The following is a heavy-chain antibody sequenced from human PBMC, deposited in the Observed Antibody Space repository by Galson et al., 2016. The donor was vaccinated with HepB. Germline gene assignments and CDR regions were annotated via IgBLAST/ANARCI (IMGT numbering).Heavy chain of an antibody. J-gene: IGHJ4*02. D-gene: IGHD2-2*01. CDR2: IIPIFGTT. Sequence: SVKVSCKASGGTFSSYGISWVRQAPGQGLELMGGIIPIFGTTNYAQQFQGRVTITADESTSTAYMELSSLRSEDTAVYYCARDIPSYCSSVSCIGASIYWGQGTLVTVSS. CDR3: ARDIPSYCSSVSCIGASIY. CDR1: GGTFSSYG. V-gene: IGHV1-69*13.